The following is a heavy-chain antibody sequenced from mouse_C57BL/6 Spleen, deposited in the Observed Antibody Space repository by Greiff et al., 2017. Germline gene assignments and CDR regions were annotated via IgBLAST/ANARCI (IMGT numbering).Heavy chain of an antibody. CDR1: GFTFTDYY. D-gene: IGHD1-1*01. J-gene: IGHJ3*01. Sequence: DVMLVESGGGLVQPGGSLSLSCAASGFTFTDYYMSWVRQPPGKALEWLGFIRNKANGYTTEYSVSVKGRFTISRDNSPSILYLQMNALRAEDSATYYCARYITTEGFAYWGQGTLVTVSA. V-gene: IGHV7-3*01. CDR3: ARYITTEGFAY. CDR2: IRNKANGYTT.